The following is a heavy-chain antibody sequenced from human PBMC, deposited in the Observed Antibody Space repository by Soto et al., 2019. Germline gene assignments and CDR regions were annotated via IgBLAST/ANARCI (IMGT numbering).Heavy chain of an antibody. CDR1: GYSFTSYW. Sequence: GESLKISCKGSGYSFTSYWIGWVRQMPGKGLEWMGIIYPGDSDTRYSPSFQGQVTISADKSISTAYLQWSSLKASDTAMYYCARHKGTGDPANYYFDYLGQGTLVTVSS. J-gene: IGHJ4*02. CDR3: ARHKGTGDPANYYFDY. CDR2: IYPGDSDT. V-gene: IGHV5-51*01. D-gene: IGHD7-27*01.